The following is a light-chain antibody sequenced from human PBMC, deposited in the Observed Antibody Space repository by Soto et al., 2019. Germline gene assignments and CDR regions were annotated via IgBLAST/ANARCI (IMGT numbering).Light chain of an antibody. J-gene: IGLJ1*01. Sequence: QSVLTRPPSVSGAPGQRVTISCTGSRSNIGAGYDVHWYQQLPGTAPKLLIHGDSNRPSGVPDRFSGSKSGTSASLAITGLQAEDEADYYCQSYDSSLSVLYVFGTGTKLTVL. CDR3: QSYDSSLSVLYV. CDR2: GDS. V-gene: IGLV1-40*01. CDR1: RSNIGAGYD.